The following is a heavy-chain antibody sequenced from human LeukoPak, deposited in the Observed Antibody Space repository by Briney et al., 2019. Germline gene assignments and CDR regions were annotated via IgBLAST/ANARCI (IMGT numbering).Heavy chain of an antibody. J-gene: IGHJ4*02. Sequence: PSETLSLTCAVYGGSFSGYYWSWIRQPPGKGLEWIGEINHRGSTNYNPSLKSRVTISVDTSKNQFSLKLSSVTAADTAVYYCARGPDVDIVATVSSSWYHFDYWGQGTLVTVSS. D-gene: IGHD5-12*01. CDR2: INHRGST. CDR1: GGSFSGYY. CDR3: ARGPDVDIVATVSSSWYHFDY. V-gene: IGHV4-34*01.